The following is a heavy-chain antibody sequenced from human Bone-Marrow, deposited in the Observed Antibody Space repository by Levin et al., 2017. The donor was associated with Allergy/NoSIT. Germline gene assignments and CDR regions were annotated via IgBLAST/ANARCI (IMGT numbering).Heavy chain of an antibody. V-gene: IGHV1-24*01. Sequence: ASVKVSCKVSGSTLSELAIHWVRQAPGQGLEWLGGFAPGDDETIYAKKFEGRVTMTEDTSTDTAYMYLSGLTSEDTAFYYCATDHGDYAFDHWGQGTLVTVSS. J-gene: IGHJ4*02. CDR3: ATDHGDYAFDH. D-gene: IGHD4-17*01. CDR1: GSTLSELA. CDR2: FAPGDDET.